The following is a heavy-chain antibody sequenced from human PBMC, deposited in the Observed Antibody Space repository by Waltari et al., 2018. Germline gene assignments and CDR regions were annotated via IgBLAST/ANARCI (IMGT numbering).Heavy chain of an antibody. CDR1: GFTFSSYA. CDR2: ISGSGGST. D-gene: IGHD6-13*01. CDR3: AKLRYSSSWTPSGGDY. V-gene: IGHV3-23*01. Sequence: EVQLLESGGGLVQPGGSLRLSCAASGFTFSSYAMSWVRQAPGKGLEWVSAISGSGGSTYYAASVKGRFTISRDNSKNTLYLQRNSLRAEDTAVYYCAKLRYSSSWTPSGGDYWGQGTLVTVSS. J-gene: IGHJ4*02.